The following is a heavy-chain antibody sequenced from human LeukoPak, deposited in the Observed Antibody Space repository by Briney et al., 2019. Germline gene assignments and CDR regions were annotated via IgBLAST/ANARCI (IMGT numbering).Heavy chain of an antibody. Sequence: GGSLRLSCAASGFTYSSYGMHWVRQAPGKGLEWVAVISYDGSNKYYADSVKGRFTISRDNSKNTLYLQMNSLRAEDTAVYYCAGYVGDYWGQGTLVTVSS. V-gene: IGHV3-30*12. CDR1: GFTYSSYG. CDR2: ISYDGSNK. D-gene: IGHD2-2*03. CDR3: AGYVGDY. J-gene: IGHJ4*02.